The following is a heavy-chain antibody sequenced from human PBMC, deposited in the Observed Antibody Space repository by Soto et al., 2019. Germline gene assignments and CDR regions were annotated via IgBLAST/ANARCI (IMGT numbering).Heavy chain of an antibody. V-gene: IGHV4-31*03. J-gene: IGHJ5*02. D-gene: IGHD3-3*01. CDR2: IYYSGST. CDR1: GCSISSGGYY. Sequence: QVQLQESGPGLVKPSQTLSLTCTVSGCSISSGGYYWSWIRQHPGKGLEWIGYIYYSGSTYYNPSLKSRVTISVDTSKNQFSLKLSSVTAADTAVYYCARSPELGLRFSGNWFDPWGQGTLVTVSS. CDR3: ARSPELGLRFSGNWFDP.